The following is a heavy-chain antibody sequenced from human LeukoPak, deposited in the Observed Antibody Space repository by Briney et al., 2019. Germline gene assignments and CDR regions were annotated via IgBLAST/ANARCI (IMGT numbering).Heavy chain of an antibody. Sequence: SVKVSCKASGYTFGDYGFTWVRQAPGKGLEWMGGIIPMINTPKYAQKFQGRVSITADESTSTGYMEVSSLRSEDTAVYYCAIFQGTYGDDENDYWGQGTLVTVSS. V-gene: IGHV1-69*13. CDR1: GYTFGDYG. J-gene: IGHJ4*02. D-gene: IGHD4-17*01. CDR2: IIPMINTP. CDR3: AIFQGTYGDDENDY.